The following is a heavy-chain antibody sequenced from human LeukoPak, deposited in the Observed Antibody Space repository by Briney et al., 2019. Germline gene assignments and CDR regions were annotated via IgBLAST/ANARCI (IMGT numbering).Heavy chain of an antibody. CDR2: VMSQSDGGTT. CDR1: GFTFSNAW. Sequence: GGSLRLSCAGSGFTFSNAWMRWARQPPGQVLEWVARVMSQSDGGTTEYAAPVKGRFTISRDDSENTVYLQMNSLKTEDTAVYFCTRDHWDWGQGILVTVSS. J-gene: IGHJ4*02. V-gene: IGHV3-15*01. D-gene: IGHD7-27*01. CDR3: TRDHWD.